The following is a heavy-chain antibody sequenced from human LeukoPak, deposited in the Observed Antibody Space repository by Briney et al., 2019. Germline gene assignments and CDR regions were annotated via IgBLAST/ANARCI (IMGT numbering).Heavy chain of an antibody. V-gene: IGHV4-39*07. J-gene: IGHJ4*02. CDR1: GGSISSSSYY. CDR2: IYYSGST. Sequence: PSETLSLTCTVSGGSISSSSYYWGWIRQPPGKGLEWISSIYYSGSTYYNPSLKSRVTISVDTSKNQFSLKLSSVTAADTAVYYCVASPGVYDFWSEDYWGQGTLVTVSS. CDR3: VASPGVYDFWSEDY. D-gene: IGHD3-3*01.